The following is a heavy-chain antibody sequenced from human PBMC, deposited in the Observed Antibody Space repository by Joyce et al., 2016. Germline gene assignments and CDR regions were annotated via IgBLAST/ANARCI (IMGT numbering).Heavy chain of an antibody. Sequence: QEQLEESGGGVVQPGTSLRLSCTASGSIFSGYAMNWVRQAPGKGLEWVAIISYDGPNKFYADCVRGRFTISRDNYKNTLFLQMNSLTIEDAGVYYCARRSGIPAGRRPGAFDMWGQGTVVTVSS. V-gene: IGHV3-30*04. CDR2: ISYDGPNK. CDR1: GSIFSGYA. D-gene: IGHD6-13*01. CDR3: ARRSGIPAGRRPGAFDM. J-gene: IGHJ3*02.